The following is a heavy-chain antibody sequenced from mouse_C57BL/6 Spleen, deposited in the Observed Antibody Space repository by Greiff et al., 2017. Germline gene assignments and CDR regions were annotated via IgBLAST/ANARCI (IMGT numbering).Heavy chain of an antibody. CDR3: ARDDDGYYD. D-gene: IGHD2-3*01. CDR2: IDPSDSYT. CDR1: GYTFTSYW. Sequence: QVQLQQPGAELVMPGASVKLSCKASGYTFTSYWMHWVKQRPGQGLEWIGEIDPSDSYTNYNQKFKGKSTLTVDKSSSPAYMQLSSLTSEDSAVYYCARDDDGYYDWGQGTTRTVSS. V-gene: IGHV1-69*01. J-gene: IGHJ2*01.